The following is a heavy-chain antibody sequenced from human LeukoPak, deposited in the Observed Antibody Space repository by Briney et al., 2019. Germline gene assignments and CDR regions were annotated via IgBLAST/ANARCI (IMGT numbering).Heavy chain of an antibody. CDR1: GFTFSSYW. Sequence: PGGSLRLSCAASGFTFSSYWMSWVRQAPGKGLEWVANIKQDGSEKCYVDSVKGRFTIPRDNAKNSLSLQMNSLRAEDTAVYYCARWVGWLVLDYWGQGTLVTVSS. CDR2: IKQDGSEK. CDR3: ARWVGWLVLDY. D-gene: IGHD6-19*01. J-gene: IGHJ4*02. V-gene: IGHV3-7*01.